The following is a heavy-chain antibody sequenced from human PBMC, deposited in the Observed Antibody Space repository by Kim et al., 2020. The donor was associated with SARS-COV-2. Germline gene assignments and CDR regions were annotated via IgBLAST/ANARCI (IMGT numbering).Heavy chain of an antibody. D-gene: IGHD2-2*01. CDR3: ARYFCSTTTCYHFDY. CDR2: IYYSGST. J-gene: IGHJ4*02. CDR1: GGSISSYY. Sequence: SETLSLTCSVSGGSISSYYWSWIRQPPGKGLEWIGYIYYSGSTNYNPSLKSRVTISVDTSKNQFSLKLNSVTAADTAVYYCARYFCSTTTCYHFDYWGQGTLATVSS. V-gene: IGHV4-59*08.